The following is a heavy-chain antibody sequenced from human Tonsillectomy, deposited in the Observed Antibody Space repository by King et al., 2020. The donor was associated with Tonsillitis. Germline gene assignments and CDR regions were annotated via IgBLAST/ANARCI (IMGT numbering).Heavy chain of an antibody. Sequence: QLVQSGAEVKKPGASVKVSCKASGYTFTGYYIHWVRQAPGQGLEWMGRINPNSGGTNFAQKFQGRVTMTRDTSISTAYMELSRLRSNDTVVYYCAREIAGSFDYWGQGTLVTVSS. CDR1: GYTFTGYY. J-gene: IGHJ4*02. V-gene: IGHV1-2*05. CDR3: AREIAGSFDY. D-gene: IGHD1-14*01. CDR2: INPNSGGT.